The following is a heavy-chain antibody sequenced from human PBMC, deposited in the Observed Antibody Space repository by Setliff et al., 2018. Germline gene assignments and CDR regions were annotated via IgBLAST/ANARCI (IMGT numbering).Heavy chain of an antibody. CDR1: GYSFTSYW. CDR2: IYPGDSDT. CDR3: ARQFYYDSSGTGAFDT. V-gene: IGHV5-51*01. D-gene: IGHD3-22*01. Sequence: GESLKISCKGSGYSFTSYWIGWVRQMPGKGLEWMGIIYPGDSDTRYSPSFQGQVTISADKSISTAYLQWSSLKASGTAMYYCARQFYYDSSGTGAFDTWGQGTMVTVSS. J-gene: IGHJ3*02.